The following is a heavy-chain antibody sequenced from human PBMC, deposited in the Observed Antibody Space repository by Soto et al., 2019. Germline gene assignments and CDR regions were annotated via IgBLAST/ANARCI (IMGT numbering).Heavy chain of an antibody. D-gene: IGHD3-16*02. V-gene: IGHV3-23*01. CDR3: AKDPVYDYVWGSYRYVLGQYDY. CDR1: GFTFSSYA. J-gene: IGHJ4*02. CDR2: ISGSGGST. Sequence: GGSLRLSCAASGFTFSSYAMSWVRQAPGKGLEWVSAISGSGGSTYYADSVKGRFTISRDNSKNTLYLQMNSLRAEDTAVYYCAKDPVYDYVWGSYRYVLGQYDYWGQGTLVTVSS.